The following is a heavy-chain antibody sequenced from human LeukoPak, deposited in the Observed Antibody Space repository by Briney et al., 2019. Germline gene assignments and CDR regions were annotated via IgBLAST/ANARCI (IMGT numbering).Heavy chain of an antibody. CDR1: GFTFNNYG. J-gene: IGHJ4*02. CDR3: ARTRNYDSSGYYFESDY. CDR2: INWSAVRV. D-gene: IGHD3-22*01. V-gene: IGHV3-20*04. Sequence: GESLRLSCAASGFTFNNYGMSWVRHAPGKGRECVSGINWSAVRVGYADSVKGRFTISRDNAKNSLYLQMNSLRAEDMAFYYCARTRNYDSSGYYFESDYWGQGTLVTVSS.